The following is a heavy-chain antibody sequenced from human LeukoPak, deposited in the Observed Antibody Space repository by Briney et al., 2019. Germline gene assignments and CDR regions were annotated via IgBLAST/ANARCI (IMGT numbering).Heavy chain of an antibody. V-gene: IGHV1-2*02. CDR1: GYTFTGYY. CDR2: INPNSGGT. J-gene: IGHJ6*03. D-gene: IGHD3-10*01. CDR3: ARSMITMVRGPSYYMDV. Sequence: ASVKVSCKASGYTFTGYYMHWVRQAPGQGLEWMGWINPNSGGTNYAQKFQGRVTMTRDTSISTAYMELSRLRSDDTAVYYCARSMITMVRGPSYYMDVWGKGTTVTISS.